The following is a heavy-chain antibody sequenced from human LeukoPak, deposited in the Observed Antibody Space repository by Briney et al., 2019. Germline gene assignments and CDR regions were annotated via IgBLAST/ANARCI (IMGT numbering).Heavy chain of an antibody. Sequence: GGSLGLSCAASGFTFSSYAMSWVRQAPGKGLEWVSAISGSGGSTYYADSVKGRFTISRDNSKNTLYLQMNSLRAEDTAVYYCAKDGSGSYSGHWGQGTLVTVSS. V-gene: IGHV3-23*01. CDR1: GFTFSSYA. J-gene: IGHJ4*02. CDR2: ISGSGGST. CDR3: AKDGSGSYSGH. D-gene: IGHD3-10*01.